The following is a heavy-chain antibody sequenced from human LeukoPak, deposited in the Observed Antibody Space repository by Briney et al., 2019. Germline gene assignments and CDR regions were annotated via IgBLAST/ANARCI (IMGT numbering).Heavy chain of an antibody. CDR3: ASAPNYYDSSGYKTWLDN. CDR2: ICSSGSLI. CDR1: GFTFSDYS. V-gene: IGHV3-21*01. J-gene: IGHJ4*02. Sequence: GRSLRLSCAASGFTFSDYSMKWVRQAPGKGLEWVSSICSSGSLIYYADLVKGRFTVSRDNAKNSLFLQMNSLRDEDTAVYYCASAPNYYDSSGYKTWLDNWGQGTLVTVSS. D-gene: IGHD3-22*01.